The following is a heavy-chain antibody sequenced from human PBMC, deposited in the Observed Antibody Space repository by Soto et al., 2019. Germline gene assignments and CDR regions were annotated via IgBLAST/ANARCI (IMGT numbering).Heavy chain of an antibody. Sequence: SETLSLTCTVSGGSISRGGYYWSWIRQHPGKGLEWIGYIYYSGSTYYNPSLKSRVTISVDTSKNQFSLKLSSVTAADTAVYYCARERLGLCHRDQHHLDYRGQRTPVTVSA. V-gene: IGHV4-31*03. CDR3: ARERLGLCHRDQHHLDY. CDR2: IYYSGST. J-gene: IGHJ4*02. CDR1: GGSISRGGYY. D-gene: IGHD3-16*01.